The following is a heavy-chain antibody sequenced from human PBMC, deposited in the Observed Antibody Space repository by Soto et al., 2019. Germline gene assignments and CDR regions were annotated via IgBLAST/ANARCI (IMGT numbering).Heavy chain of an antibody. J-gene: IGHJ3*02. V-gene: IGHV1-18*01. D-gene: IGHD1-26*01. CDR1: GYTFINYG. Sequence: QVQLVQSGVEVKKPGASVKVSCKASGYTFINYGIIWVRQAPGQGLEWMGWTSARNGNTKYAQKLQGRVTMTTDTSTSTAYMELRSLRSDDTALYYCARVGGTLDAFDIWGQGTMVTVSS. CDR2: TSARNGNT. CDR3: ARVGGTLDAFDI.